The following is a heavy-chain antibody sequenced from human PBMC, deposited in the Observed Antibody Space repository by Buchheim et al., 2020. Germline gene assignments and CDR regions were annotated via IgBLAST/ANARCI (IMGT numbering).Heavy chain of an antibody. CDR2: VYHSGST. J-gene: IGHJ6*02. CDR3: ARPGVPDHYYGMDV. D-gene: IGHD4/OR15-4a*01. CDR1: GGSIISNNW. V-gene: IGHV4-4*02. Sequence: QVQLQESGPGLVKFSGTLSLTCAVSGGSIISNNWWSWVRQPPGKGLEWIGEVYHSGSTNCNPSLKSRVTISVDKSKNQFFLNLTSVTAADTAVYYCARPGVPDHYYGMDVWGQGTT.